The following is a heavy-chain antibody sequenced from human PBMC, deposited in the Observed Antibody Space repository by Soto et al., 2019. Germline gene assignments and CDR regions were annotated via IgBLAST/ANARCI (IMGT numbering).Heavy chain of an antibody. Sequence: VQLRESGPGLVKPSQTLSLTCKVSGGSITSGGYYWSWIRQHPVKGLEWIGYTYYTGITYYNPSLTGRVIIAVDTYRCHLSLGLASVTAADTALCCCARGGSPWYGDNWLDPWGPGTLVTVSS. J-gene: IGHJ5*02. V-gene: IGHV4-31*03. CDR3: ARGGSPWYGDNWLDP. CDR2: TYYTGIT. D-gene: IGHD6-13*01. CDR1: GGSITSGGYY.